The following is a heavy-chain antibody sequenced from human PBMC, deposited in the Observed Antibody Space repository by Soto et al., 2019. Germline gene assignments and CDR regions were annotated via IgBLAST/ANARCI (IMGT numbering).Heavy chain of an antibody. CDR1: GGSISSSSYY. CDR3: ASLLGIKFDY. J-gene: IGHJ4*02. D-gene: IGHD3-10*01. CDR2: IYYSGTT. V-gene: IGHV4-39*01. Sequence: SETLSLTCTVSGGSISSSSYYWGWIRQPPGKGLEWIGTIYYSGTTNYNPSLKSRVTISVDTSQNQFSLKLNSLTAADTAVYYCASLLGIKFDYWGQGALVTVSS.